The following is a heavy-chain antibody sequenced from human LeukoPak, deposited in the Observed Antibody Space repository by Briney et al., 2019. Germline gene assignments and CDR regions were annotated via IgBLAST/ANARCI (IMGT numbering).Heavy chain of an antibody. CDR2: INPNSGGT. D-gene: IGHD7-27*01. CDR3: ARDVEARTWGLGNY. J-gene: IGHJ4*02. CDR1: GYTFTGYY. Sequence: GASVKVSCKASGYTFTGYYMHWMRQAPGQGPEWMGRINPNSGGTNYAQRFQGRVTLTSDTSISTACMELNNLRSDDTAVYYCARDVEARTWGLGNYWGQGTLVTVSS. V-gene: IGHV1-2*06.